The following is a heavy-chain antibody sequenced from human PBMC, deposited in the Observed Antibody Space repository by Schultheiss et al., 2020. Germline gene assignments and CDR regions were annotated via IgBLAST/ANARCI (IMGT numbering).Heavy chain of an antibody. CDR2: INPNSGGT. CDR1: GNTFTSYD. V-gene: IGHV1-2*04. Sequence: ASVKVSCKASGNTFTSYDINWVRQASGQGLEWMGWINPNSGGTNYAQKFQGWVTMTRDTSISTAYMELSRLRSDDTAVYYCARTIVDTDAFDIWGQGTMVTVSS. CDR3: ARTIVDTDAFDI. J-gene: IGHJ3*02. D-gene: IGHD5-18*01.